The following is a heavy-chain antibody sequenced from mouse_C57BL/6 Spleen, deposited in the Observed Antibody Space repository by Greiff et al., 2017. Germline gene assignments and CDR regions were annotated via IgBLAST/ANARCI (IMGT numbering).Heavy chain of an antibody. J-gene: IGHJ4*01. CDR1: GFTFSSYA. Sequence: EVKLVESGEGLVKPGGSLKLSCAASGFTFSSYAMSWVRQTPEKRLEWVAYISSGGDSIYYAATVKGRFTISRDNAGNTLYLQMSSLKSGDTAMYYCTRGERRLGHYYAMDYWGQGTSVTVSS. CDR2: ISSGGDSI. CDR3: TRGERRLGHYYAMDY. D-gene: IGHD4-1*01. V-gene: IGHV5-9-1*02.